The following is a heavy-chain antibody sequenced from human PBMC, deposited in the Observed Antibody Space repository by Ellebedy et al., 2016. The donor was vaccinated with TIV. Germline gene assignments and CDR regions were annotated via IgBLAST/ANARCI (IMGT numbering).Heavy chain of an antibody. CDR1: GGSISSSSYY. V-gene: IGHV4-39*01. Sequence: MPSETLSLTCTVSGGSISSSSYYWGWIRQPPGKGLEWIGSIYYSGSTYYNPSLKSRVTISVDTSKNQFSLKLSSVTAADTAVYYCAVSGSILTGYAFDYWGQGTLVTVSS. CDR3: AVSGSILTGYAFDY. D-gene: IGHD3-9*01. CDR2: IYYSGST. J-gene: IGHJ4*02.